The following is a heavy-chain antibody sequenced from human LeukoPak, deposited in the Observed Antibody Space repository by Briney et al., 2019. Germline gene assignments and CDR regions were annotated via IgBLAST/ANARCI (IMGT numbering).Heavy chain of an antibody. D-gene: IGHD5-24*01. CDR3: ASGVKRRDGYNIGPFYFDY. J-gene: IGHJ4*02. CDR2: IYPGDSDT. CDR1: GYSFTSYW. Sequence: PGESLKISCKGSGYSFTSYWIGWVRQMPGKGLEWMGIIYPGDSDTRYSPSFQGQVTISADKSISTAYLQWSSLKASDTAMYYCASGVKRRDGYNIGPFYFDYWGQGTLVTVSS. V-gene: IGHV5-51*01.